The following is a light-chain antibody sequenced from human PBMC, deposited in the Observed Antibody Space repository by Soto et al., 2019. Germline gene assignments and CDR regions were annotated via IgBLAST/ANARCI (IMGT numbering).Light chain of an antibody. V-gene: IGKV3-11*01. J-gene: IGKJ3*01. CDR2: DAS. CDR3: QQRSNWPPT. Sequence: EFVLTQSPATLSLSPGERATLSCRASQGISNYLAWYQQKPGQAPRLLIYDASNRATGIPARFSGSGSGTDFTLTISSLEPEDSAVYYCQQRSNWPPTFGPGTKLDIK. CDR1: QGISNY.